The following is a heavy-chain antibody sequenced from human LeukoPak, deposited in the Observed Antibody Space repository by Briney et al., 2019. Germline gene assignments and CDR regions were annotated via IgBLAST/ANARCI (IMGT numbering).Heavy chain of an antibody. Sequence: ASVKVSCKASGGTFSSYAISWVRQAPGQGLEWMGGIIPIFGTANYAQKFQGRVTITADKSTSTAYMELSSLRSEDTAMYYCARGLGYCSGGSCYPDLNWFDPWGQGTLVTVSS. D-gene: IGHD2-15*01. J-gene: IGHJ5*02. CDR1: GGTFSSYA. CDR3: ARGLGYCSGGSCYPDLNWFDP. CDR2: IIPIFGTA. V-gene: IGHV1-69*06.